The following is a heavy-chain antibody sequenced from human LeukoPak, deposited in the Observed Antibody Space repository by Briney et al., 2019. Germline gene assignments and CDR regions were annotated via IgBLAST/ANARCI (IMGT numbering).Heavy chain of an antibody. CDR3: ARDRYSSGWSDYMDV. D-gene: IGHD6-19*01. V-gene: IGHV3-7*01. CDR1: GFTFSSYW. J-gene: IGHJ6*03. Sequence: GSLRLSCAASGFTFSSYWMSWVRQAPGKGLEWVANIKQDGSEKYYVDSVKGRFTISRDNAKNSLYLQMNSLRAEDTAVYYCARDRYSSGWSDYMDVWGKGTTVTVSS. CDR2: IKQDGSEK.